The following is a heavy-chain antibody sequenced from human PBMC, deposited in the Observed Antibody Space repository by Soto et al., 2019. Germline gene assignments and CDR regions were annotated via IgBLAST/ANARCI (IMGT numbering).Heavy chain of an antibody. Sequence: ASVKVSCKASGGTFSSYAISWVRQAPGQGLEWMGGIIPIFGIANYAQKFQGSVTITADKYTRPAYMELNSLRSEDTAAYDCPRGGRVVAASFADYFQHWGQGTLVTVSS. CDR1: GGTFSSYA. CDR2: IIPIFGIA. J-gene: IGHJ1*01. D-gene: IGHD2-15*01. V-gene: IGHV1-69*10. CDR3: PRGGRVVAASFADYFQH.